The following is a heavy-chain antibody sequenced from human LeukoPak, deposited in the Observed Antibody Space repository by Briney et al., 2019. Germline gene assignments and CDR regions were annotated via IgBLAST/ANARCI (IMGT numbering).Heavy chain of an antibody. CDR3: ARSQQWLARGDYFDY. D-gene: IGHD6-19*01. V-gene: IGHV1-69*05. Sequence: SVKVSCKASGGTFSSYAISWVRQAPGQGLEWMGGIIPIFGTANYAQKFQGRVTITTDESTSTAYMELSSLRSDDTAVYYCARSQQWLARGDYFDYWGQGTLVTVSS. J-gene: IGHJ4*02. CDR1: GGTFSSYA. CDR2: IIPIFGTA.